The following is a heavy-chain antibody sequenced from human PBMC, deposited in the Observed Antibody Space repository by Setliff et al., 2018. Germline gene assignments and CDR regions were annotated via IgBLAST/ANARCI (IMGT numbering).Heavy chain of an antibody. J-gene: IGHJ3*02. D-gene: IGHD3-10*01. CDR3: ARRWNFGPYGSGIHDGFDM. V-gene: IGHV4-34*01. CDR1: GDSFSDYY. Sequence: SETLSLTCAAYGDSFSDYYWSWIRQTPGKGLEWIGESNHGGSTSYHPSLKSRLTMSVDTSKNQFSLKLNSVTAADTAVYYCARRWNFGPYGSGIHDGFDMWGQGTMVTVSS. CDR2: SNHGGST.